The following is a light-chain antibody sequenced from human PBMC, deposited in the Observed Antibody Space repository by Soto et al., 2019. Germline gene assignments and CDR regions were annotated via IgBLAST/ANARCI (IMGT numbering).Light chain of an antibody. CDR3: QLYHSTHYT. Sequence: DFVMTQSPDSLTVSLGERATINCKSSQSVLYSPNNKNYLAWYQQKPGQPPKLLIYWASTRESGVPDRFSGSGSGTDFTLTISSLQAEDVAVYYCQLYHSTHYTFGQGTKLEIK. CDR1: QSVLYSPNNKNY. V-gene: IGKV4-1*01. CDR2: WAS. J-gene: IGKJ2*01.